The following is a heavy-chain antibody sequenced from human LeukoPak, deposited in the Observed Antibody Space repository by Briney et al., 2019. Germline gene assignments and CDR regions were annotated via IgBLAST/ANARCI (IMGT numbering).Heavy chain of an antibody. CDR3: AHLTRSVRGRIIIRIFDY. Sequence: SGPTLVKPTQTLTLACTFSGFSLSTSGVGLGWIRQPPGKALEWLTLIYWDDDKRYNPSLKSRLTITKDTSKNQAVLTMINMDPVDTATYYCAHLTRSVRGRIIIRIFDYWGQGTLVTVSS. V-gene: IGHV2-5*02. CDR1: GFSLSTSGVG. CDR2: IYWDDDK. D-gene: IGHD3-10*01. J-gene: IGHJ4*02.